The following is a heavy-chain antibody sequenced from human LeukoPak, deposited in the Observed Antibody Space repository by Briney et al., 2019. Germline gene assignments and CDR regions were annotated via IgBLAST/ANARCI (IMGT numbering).Heavy chain of an antibody. CDR3: ARDRYCSTVSCSFDY. V-gene: IGHV6-1*01. J-gene: IGHJ4*02. D-gene: IGHD2-2*01. Sequence: SQTLSLTSAISGDSVSSLSVAWNWIRQSPSRGLEWLGRTYYRSRWYNEYAESVKSRITINPDTSKNQFSLHRNSVTPDDTAVYYCARDRYCSTVSCSFDYWGQGTLVTVSS. CDR2: TYYRSRWYN. CDR1: GDSVSSLSVA.